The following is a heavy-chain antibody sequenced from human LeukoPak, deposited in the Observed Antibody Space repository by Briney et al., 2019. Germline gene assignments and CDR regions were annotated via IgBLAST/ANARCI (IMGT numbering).Heavy chain of an antibody. CDR1: GFTFSSYA. J-gene: IGHJ4*02. V-gene: IGHV3-30-3*01. Sequence: SGRSLRLSCAASGFTFSSYAMHWVRQAPGKGLEWVAVISYDGSNKYYADSVKGRFTVSRDNSKNTLYLQMNSLRAEDTAVYYCARDKHPSYYDSSGYCDYWGQGTLVTVSS. D-gene: IGHD3-22*01. CDR2: ISYDGSNK. CDR3: ARDKHPSYYDSSGYCDY.